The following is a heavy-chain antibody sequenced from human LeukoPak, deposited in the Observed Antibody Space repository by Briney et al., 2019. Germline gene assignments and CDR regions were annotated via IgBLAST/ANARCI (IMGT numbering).Heavy chain of an antibody. CDR2: IYYSGST. CDR1: GGSISSYY. Sequence: SETLSLTCGVSGGSISSYYWSWIRQPPGKGLEWIGNIYYSGSTNYNPSLKSRVTISVDTSKNQFSLKLSSVTAADTAVYYCTRGSIAYYYMDVWGKGTTVTISS. V-gene: IGHV4-59*01. J-gene: IGHJ6*03. D-gene: IGHD3-22*01. CDR3: TRGSIAYYYMDV.